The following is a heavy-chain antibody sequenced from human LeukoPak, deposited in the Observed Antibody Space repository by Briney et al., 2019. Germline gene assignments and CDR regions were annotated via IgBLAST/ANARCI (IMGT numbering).Heavy chain of an antibody. CDR2: ISDSGGST. CDR1: GFTFSNYA. J-gene: IGHJ3*01. CDR3: AREGAITGNAFDV. D-gene: IGHD4/OR15-4a*01. Sequence: GGSLRLSCAASGFTFSNYAMSWVRQAPGKGLEWVSSISDSGGSTYYADSVKGRFTISRDNSKNTLYLQMNSLRAEDTAVYYCAREGAITGNAFDVWGHGTLVTVSS. V-gene: IGHV3-23*01.